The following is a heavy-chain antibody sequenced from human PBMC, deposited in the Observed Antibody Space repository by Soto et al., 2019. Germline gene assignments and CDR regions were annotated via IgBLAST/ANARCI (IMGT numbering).Heavy chain of an antibody. CDR2: IYHSGST. Sequence: QVQLQESGPGLVKPTQTLSLTCTVSGGSISSGGYYWSWIRQHPGKGLEWIGYIYHSGSTYYNPSLKSRVTXSXEXXKNQFSPKLSSVTAADTAVYYCAREAAGILNWFDPWGQGTLVTVSS. J-gene: IGHJ5*02. V-gene: IGHV4-31*03. CDR3: AREAAGILNWFDP. D-gene: IGHD3-10*01. CDR1: GGSISSGGYY.